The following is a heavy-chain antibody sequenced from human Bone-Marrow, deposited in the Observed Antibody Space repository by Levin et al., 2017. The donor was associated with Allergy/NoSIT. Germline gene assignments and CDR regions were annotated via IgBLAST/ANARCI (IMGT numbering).Heavy chain of an antibody. CDR3: AREDGSTFDY. CDR1: GGSVSGGRYY. J-gene: IGHJ4*02. CDR2: VYYGGSS. D-gene: IGHD6-13*01. V-gene: IGHV4-61*01. Sequence: SQTLSLTCSVSGGSVSGGRYYWSWIRQSPGKGLEWIAYVYYGGSSNYNPSLQSRVAVSVDTSKNKFSLELRSVTAADTAVYYCAREDGSTFDYWGQGVLVTVSS.